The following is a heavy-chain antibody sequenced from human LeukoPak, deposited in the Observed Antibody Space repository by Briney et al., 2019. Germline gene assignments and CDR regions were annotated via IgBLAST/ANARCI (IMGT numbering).Heavy chain of an antibody. CDR2: IYYSGST. V-gene: IGHV4-59*08. J-gene: IGHJ4*02. Sequence: SETLSLTCPVSGGSISSYYWTWIRQPPGKGLEWIGYIYYSGSTNYNPSLKSRVTISVDTSKNQFSLKLSSVTAADTAVYYCARQGRGYGGNSDYWGQGTLVTVSS. CDR1: GGSISSYY. D-gene: IGHD4-23*01. CDR3: ARQGRGYGGNSDY.